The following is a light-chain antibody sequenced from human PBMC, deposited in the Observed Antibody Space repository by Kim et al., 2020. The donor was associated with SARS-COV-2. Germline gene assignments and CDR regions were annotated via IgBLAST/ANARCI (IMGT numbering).Light chain of an antibody. CDR1: QSVSSSY. CDR2: GAS. CDR3: QQYGSSPCT. J-gene: IGKJ1*01. Sequence: EIVLTQSPGTLSLSPGERATLSCRASQSVSSSYLAWYQQKPGQAPRLLIYGASSRATRIPDRFSGSGSGTDFTLTISRLEPEDFAVYYCQQYGSSPCTFGQGTKVDIK. V-gene: IGKV3-20*01.